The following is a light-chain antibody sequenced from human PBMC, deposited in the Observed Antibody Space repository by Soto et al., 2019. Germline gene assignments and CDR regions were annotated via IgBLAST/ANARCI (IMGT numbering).Light chain of an antibody. Sequence: QSVLTQPASVSGSPGQSITISCTGTSSDVGGYNFVSWYQQHSGKAPKLMIHDVSNRPSGVSNRFSGSKSGNTASLTISGLQAEDEADYYCSSYTSSSTHVFGTGTKVTVL. V-gene: IGLV2-14*01. J-gene: IGLJ1*01. CDR1: SSDVGGYNF. CDR2: DVS. CDR3: SSYTSSSTHV.